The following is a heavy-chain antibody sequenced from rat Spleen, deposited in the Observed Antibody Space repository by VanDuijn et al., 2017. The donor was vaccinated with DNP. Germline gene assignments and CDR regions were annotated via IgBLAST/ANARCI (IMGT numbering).Heavy chain of an antibody. CDR2: IINDGSRT. CDR1: GFTFSDYY. V-gene: IGHV5-7*01. J-gene: IGHJ3*01. D-gene: IGHD1-5*01. Sequence: EVQLVESGGGLVQPGGSLKLSCAASGFTFSDYYMAWVRQAPTKGLEWVATIINDGSRTYYRDSVKGRFTISRDNAKSTLYLQMDSLRSEDTATYYCVREGGTTWFAYWGQGTLVTVSS. CDR3: VREGGTTWFAY.